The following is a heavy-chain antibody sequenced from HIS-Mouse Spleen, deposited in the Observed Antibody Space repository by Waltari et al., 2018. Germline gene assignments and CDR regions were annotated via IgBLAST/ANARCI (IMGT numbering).Heavy chain of an antibody. CDR1: GFTVSSNY. V-gene: IGHV3-53*02. CDR2: IDSGGST. D-gene: IGHD3-10*01. Sequence: EVQLVETGGGLIQPGGSLRLSCAASGFTVSSNYMSWVPHAPGKGLAWVSVIDSGGSTYYADSVKGRFTISRDNSKNTLYLQMNSLRAEDTAVYCCARHYYYGSGSYYFDYWGQGTLVTVSS. J-gene: IGHJ4*02. CDR3: ARHYYYGSGSYYFDY.